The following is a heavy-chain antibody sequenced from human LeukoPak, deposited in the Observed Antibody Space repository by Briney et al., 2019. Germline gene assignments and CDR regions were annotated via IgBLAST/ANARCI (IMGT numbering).Heavy chain of an antibody. J-gene: IGHJ5*02. CDR2: INPNSGGT. CDR3: ATMVRGVMGNWFDP. CDR1: GYTFTGYY. Sequence: ASVKVSCKASGYTFTGYYMHWVRQAPGQGLEWMGRINPNSGGTNYAQKFQGRVTMTRGTSISTAYMELSRLRSDDTAVYYCATMVRGVMGNWFDPWGQGTLVTVSS. D-gene: IGHD3-10*01. V-gene: IGHV1-2*06.